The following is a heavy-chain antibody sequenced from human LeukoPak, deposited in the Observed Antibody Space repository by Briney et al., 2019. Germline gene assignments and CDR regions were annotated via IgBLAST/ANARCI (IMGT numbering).Heavy chain of an antibody. CDR2: ITASGSST. CDR3: AKNPGYSGSYGYYFDY. D-gene: IGHD1-26*01. J-gene: IGHJ4*02. Sequence: GGSLRLSCAASGFTFNDYAMAWVRHTPGKGLEWVSSITASGSSTYNADSVEGRFTISRDNSKNTLYLQMNSLRAEDTAVYYCAKNPGYSGSYGYYFDYWGQGTLVTVSS. V-gene: IGHV3-23*01. CDR1: GFTFNDYA.